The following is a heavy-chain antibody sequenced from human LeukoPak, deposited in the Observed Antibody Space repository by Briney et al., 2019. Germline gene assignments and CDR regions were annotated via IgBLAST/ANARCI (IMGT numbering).Heavy chain of an antibody. J-gene: IGHJ6*03. Sequence: PSETLSLTCTVSGGSISSYSWSWIRQPPGKGLEWIGYIYYSGSTNYNPSLKSRVTISVDTSKNQFSLKLSSVTAADTAVYYCARESPPYSYYDFWSGSEGYYMDVWGKGTTVTVSS. CDR3: ARESPPYSYYDFWSGSEGYYMDV. V-gene: IGHV4-59*12. CDR2: IYYSGST. CDR1: GGSISSYS. D-gene: IGHD3-3*01.